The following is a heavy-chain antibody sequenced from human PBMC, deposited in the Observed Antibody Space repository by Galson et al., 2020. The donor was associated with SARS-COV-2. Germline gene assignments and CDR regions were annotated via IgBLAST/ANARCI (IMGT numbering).Heavy chain of an antibody. CDR2: IFHSGRT. V-gene: IGHV4-39*07. CDR3: ASIRYYDSSGYYCLFEC. CDR1: GDSISSSTYY. Sequence: ASDTLSLTRTVSGDSISSSTYYWGWIRQPPGKGPEWTGSIFHSGRTFHHPSLKSRVTISVDTSKNQFSLRLSSVTSADTAVYYCASIRYYDSSGYYCLFECWGQGTRVTVSS. D-gene: IGHD3-22*01. J-gene: IGHJ4*02.